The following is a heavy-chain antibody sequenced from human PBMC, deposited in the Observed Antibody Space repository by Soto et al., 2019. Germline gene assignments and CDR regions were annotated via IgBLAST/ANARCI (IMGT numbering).Heavy chain of an antibody. Sequence: TLPLTCTVSGGSISGGGYYWSWIRQHPGKGLEWIGYIYYSGTSYYNPSLKSRVTMSADTSKNQFSLDLSSVTAADTAVYYCARGWLQSSPWGEGTLVTGSS. J-gene: IGHJ5*02. D-gene: IGHD5-12*01. CDR2: IYYSGTS. V-gene: IGHV4-31*03. CDR1: GGSISGGGYY. CDR3: ARGWLQSSP.